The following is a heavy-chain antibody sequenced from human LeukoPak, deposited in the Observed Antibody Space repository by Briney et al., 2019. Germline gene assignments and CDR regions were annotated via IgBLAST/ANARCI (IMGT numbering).Heavy chain of an antibody. CDR2: ISWDSGDS. J-gene: IGHJ4*02. V-gene: IGHV3-9*03. CDR1: GFTFDDYA. D-gene: IGHD3-10*01. CDR3: AKDVEYGSGSYYFDY. Sequence: GGSLRLSCAASGFTFDDYAMHWVRQAPGKGLEWVSGISWDSGDSGYADSVKGRFTISRDNAKNSLYLQMNSLRPEDMALYYCAKDVEYGSGSYYFDYWGQGTLVTVSS.